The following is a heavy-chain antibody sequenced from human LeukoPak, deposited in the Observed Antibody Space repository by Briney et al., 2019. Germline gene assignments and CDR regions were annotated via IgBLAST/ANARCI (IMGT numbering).Heavy chain of an antibody. J-gene: IGHJ4*02. CDR2: ISGGGGTT. Sequence: GGSLRLSCAASGFTFSSYGMSWVRQAPGKGLEWVSAISGGGGTTYYADSVKGRFTISRDNSKNTLYLQINSLRADDTAVYYCAKDFAWGLDYWGQGTLVTVSS. V-gene: IGHV3-23*01. CDR1: GFTFSSYG. D-gene: IGHD3-16*01. CDR3: AKDFAWGLDY.